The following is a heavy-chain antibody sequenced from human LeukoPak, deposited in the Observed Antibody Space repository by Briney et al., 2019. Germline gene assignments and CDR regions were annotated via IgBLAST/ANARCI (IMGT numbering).Heavy chain of an antibody. J-gene: IGHJ4*02. V-gene: IGHV4-34*01. CDR3: ARIPPRLLADY. CDR1: GGSFSGYY. CDR2: INHSGST. Sequence: SETLSLTCAVYGGSFSGYYWSWIRQPPGKGLEWIGEINHSGSTNYNPSLKSRLTISVDTSKNQFSLKLSSVTAADTAVYHCARIPPRLLADYWGQGTLVTVSS. D-gene: IGHD2-15*01.